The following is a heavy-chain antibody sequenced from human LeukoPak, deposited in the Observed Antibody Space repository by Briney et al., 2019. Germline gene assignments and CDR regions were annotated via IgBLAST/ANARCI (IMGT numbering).Heavy chain of an antibody. J-gene: IGHJ4*02. CDR1: GGSISSGGYY. Sequence: SETLSLTCTVSGGSISSGGYYWSWIRQPPGKGLEWIGSIYYSGSTYYNPSLKSRVTISVDTSKNQFSLKLSSVTAADTAVYYCARLSDYDRGAGGYWGQGTPVTVSS. D-gene: IGHD4-17*01. V-gene: IGHV4-39*01. CDR2: IYYSGST. CDR3: ARLSDYDRGAGGY.